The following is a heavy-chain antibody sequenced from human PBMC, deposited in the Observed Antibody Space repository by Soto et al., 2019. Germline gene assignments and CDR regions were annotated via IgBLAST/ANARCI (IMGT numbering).Heavy chain of an antibody. V-gene: IGHV3-30*04. CDR3: ARDMYSSDYFVKWFEP. CDR1: GFSFSSYA. J-gene: IGHJ5*02. D-gene: IGHD6-19*01. CDR2: ISKDGMNK. Sequence: QVRLVESGGGVVQPGRSLRLSCTASGFSFSSYAMYWFRQPPGKGLEWVAVISKDGMNKKYADSVKGRVTVSRENANYSLDLQLNSLRGEDTAMYYCARDMYSSDYFVKWFEPWGQGTLVTVSS.